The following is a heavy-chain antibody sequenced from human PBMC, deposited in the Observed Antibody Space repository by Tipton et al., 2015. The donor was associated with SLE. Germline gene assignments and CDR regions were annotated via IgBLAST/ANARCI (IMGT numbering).Heavy chain of an antibody. CDR1: GGSMSSYC. CDR3: ARGYYYDTTGYRSWMDP. J-gene: IGHJ5*02. CDR2: IYDRGTT. D-gene: IGHD3-22*01. Sequence: TLSLTCTVSGGSMSSYCWSWIRQSPRKGLEWIGYIYDRGTTNYNPSLMNRVTISLDTSESQFSLKLTSVTAADTAVYYCARGYYYDTTGYRSWMDPWGQGTLVTVSS. V-gene: IGHV4-59*08.